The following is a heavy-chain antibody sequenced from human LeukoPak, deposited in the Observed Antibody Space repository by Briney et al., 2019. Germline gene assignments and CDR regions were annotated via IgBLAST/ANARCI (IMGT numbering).Heavy chain of an antibody. D-gene: IGHD3-9*01. J-gene: IGHJ4*02. CDR3: ARGLYYDILTGYYKGIVDY. CDR2: ISGSGGST. CDR1: GFTFSSYA. V-gene: IGHV3-23*01. Sequence: GGSLRLSCAASGFTFSSYAMSWVRQAPGKGLEWVSAISGSGGSTYYADSVKGRFTISRDNAKNSLYLQMNSLRAEDTAVYYCARGLYYDILTGYYKGIVDYWGQGTLVTVSS.